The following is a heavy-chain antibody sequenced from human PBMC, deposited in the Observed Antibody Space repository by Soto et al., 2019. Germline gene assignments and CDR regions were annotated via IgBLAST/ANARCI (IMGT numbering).Heavy chain of an antibody. Sequence: GESLKLLCKVSGYSFPSYWIVWMRQMPGKGLEWMGIIYPGDSDTRYSPSFQGQVTISADKSISTAYLQWSSLKASDTAMYYCAREKEDGYNSNWFDPWGQGNLVTASS. D-gene: IGHD5-12*01. CDR2: IYPGDSDT. J-gene: IGHJ5*02. CDR3: AREKEDGYNSNWFDP. V-gene: IGHV5-51*01. CDR1: GYSFPSYW.